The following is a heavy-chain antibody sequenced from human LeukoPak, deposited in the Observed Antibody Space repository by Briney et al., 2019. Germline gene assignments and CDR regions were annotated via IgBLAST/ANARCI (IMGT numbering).Heavy chain of an antibody. D-gene: IGHD4-17*01. V-gene: IGHV3-21*01. Sequence: SPGGSLRLSCAASGFTFSSYSMNWVRQAPGKGLEWVSSISSSSSYIYYADSVKGRFTISRDNAKNSLYLQMNSLRAEDTAVYYCAREEHDYGDYFDYWGQGTLVTVSS. CDR2: ISSSSSYI. CDR1: GFTFSSYS. CDR3: AREEHDYGDYFDY. J-gene: IGHJ4*02.